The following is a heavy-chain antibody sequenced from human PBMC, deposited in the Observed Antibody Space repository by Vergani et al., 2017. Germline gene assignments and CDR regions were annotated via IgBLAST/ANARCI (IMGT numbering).Heavy chain of an antibody. V-gene: IGHV3-30-3*01. CDR3: ARDKVVAATLGGYFDY. J-gene: IGHJ4*02. CDR2: ISYDGSNK. D-gene: IGHD2-15*01. Sequence: QVQLVESGGGVVQPGRSLRLSCAASGFTFSSYAMHWVRQAPGKGLEWVAVISYDGSNKYYADSVKGRFTISRDNSKNTLYLQMNSLRAEDTAVYYCARDKVVAATLGGYFDYWGQGTLVTVSS. CDR1: GFTFSSYA.